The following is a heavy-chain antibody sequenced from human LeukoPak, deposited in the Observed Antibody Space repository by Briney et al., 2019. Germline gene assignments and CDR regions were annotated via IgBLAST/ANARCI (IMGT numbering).Heavy chain of an antibody. CDR3: ARDREWELLDY. CDR2: INWNGGST. Sequence: PGGSLRLSCAASGSTFDDYGMSWVRQAPGKWLEWVSVINWNGGSTGYADSVKGRFTISRDNAKNSLYLQMNSLRAEDTALYYCARDREWELLDYWGQGTLVTVSS. V-gene: IGHV3-20*04. CDR1: GSTFDDYG. J-gene: IGHJ4*02. D-gene: IGHD1-26*01.